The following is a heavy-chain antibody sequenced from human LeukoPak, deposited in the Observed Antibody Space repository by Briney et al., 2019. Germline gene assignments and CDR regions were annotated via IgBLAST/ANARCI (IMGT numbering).Heavy chain of an antibody. J-gene: IGHJ4*02. CDR3: ARGTPSVAGTWYFDY. V-gene: IGHV4-59*01. Sequence: SETLSLTCTVSGGSISSYYWSWIRQPPGKGLEWIGYIYYSGSTNYNPSLKSRVTISVDTSKNQSSLKLSSVTAADTAVYYCARGTPSVAGTWYFDYWGQGTLVTVSS. CDR1: GGSISSYY. D-gene: IGHD2-15*01. CDR2: IYYSGST.